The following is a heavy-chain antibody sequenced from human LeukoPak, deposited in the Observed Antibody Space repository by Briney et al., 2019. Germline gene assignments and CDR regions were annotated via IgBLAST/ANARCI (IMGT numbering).Heavy chain of an antibody. V-gene: IGHV3-49*04. J-gene: IGHJ4*02. CDR3: TRARGAVAGMMFDY. Sequence: GGSLRLSCTASGFTFGDYAMSWVRQAPGKGLEWVGFLRSKAYGGTTEYAASVKGRFTISRDDSKSIAYLQMNSLKTEDTAVYYCTRARGAVAGMMFDYWGQGTLVTVSS. CDR1: GFTFGDYA. D-gene: IGHD6-19*01. CDR2: LRSKAYGGTT.